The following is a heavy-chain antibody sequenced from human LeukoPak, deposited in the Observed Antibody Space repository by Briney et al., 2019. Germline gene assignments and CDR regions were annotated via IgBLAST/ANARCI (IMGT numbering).Heavy chain of an antibody. D-gene: IGHD6-13*01. CDR3: AKGKDSSSHRAAGAFDI. Sequence: GGSLRLSCAASGFTFSSYAMSWVRQAPGQGLEWVSAISGSGGSTYYADSVKGRFTISRDNSKNTLYLQMNSLRAEDTAVYYCAKGKDSSSHRAAGAFDIWGQGTMVTVSS. V-gene: IGHV3-23*01. J-gene: IGHJ3*02. CDR1: GFTFSSYA. CDR2: ISGSGGST.